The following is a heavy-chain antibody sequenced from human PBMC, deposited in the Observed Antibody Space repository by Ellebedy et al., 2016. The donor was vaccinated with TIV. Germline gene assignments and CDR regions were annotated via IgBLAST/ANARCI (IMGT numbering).Heavy chain of an antibody. CDR2: ISISSDLI. Sequence: GGSLRLSXAASGFTFSTYTMDWVRQAPGKGLEWVSSISISSDLIFYADSVRGRVIISRDNAKNSVYLQISSLRADDTAVYYCARNVNYAHDYWGQGTLVTVSS. J-gene: IGHJ4*02. D-gene: IGHD1-7*01. CDR1: GFTFSTYT. CDR3: ARNVNYAHDY. V-gene: IGHV3-21*01.